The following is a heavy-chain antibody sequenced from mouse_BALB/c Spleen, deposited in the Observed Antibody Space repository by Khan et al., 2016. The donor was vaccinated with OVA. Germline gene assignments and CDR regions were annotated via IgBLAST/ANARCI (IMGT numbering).Heavy chain of an antibody. CDR3: ARRTTGYAMDY. Sequence: VQLQQSGAELARPGASVKMSCKASGYTFTSNTMHWVKQRPGQGLEWIGYINPRSGYTIYNQKLKDKATLTADISSSTAYMQLSSLTSDDSAVYYCARRTTGYAMDYWGQGTSVTVSS. CDR2: INPRSGYT. D-gene: IGHD2-14*01. V-gene: IGHV1-4*01. J-gene: IGHJ4*01. CDR1: GYTFTSNT.